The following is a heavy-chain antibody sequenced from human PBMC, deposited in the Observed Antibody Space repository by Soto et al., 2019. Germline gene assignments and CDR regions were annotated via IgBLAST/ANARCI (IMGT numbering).Heavy chain of an antibody. J-gene: IGHJ6*02. CDR2: ISSSSSYI. D-gene: IGHD1-1*01. V-gene: IGHV3-21*01. Sequence: NPGGSLRLSCAASGFTFSSYSMNWVRQAPGKGLEWVSSISSSSSYIYYADSVKGRFTISRDNAKNSLYLQMNSLRAEDTAVYYCARDAQPSIGYYYYGMDVWGQGTTVTVSS. CDR1: GFTFSSYS. CDR3: ARDAQPSIGYYYYGMDV.